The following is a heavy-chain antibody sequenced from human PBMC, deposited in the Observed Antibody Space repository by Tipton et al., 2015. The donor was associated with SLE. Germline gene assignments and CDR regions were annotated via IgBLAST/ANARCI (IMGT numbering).Heavy chain of an antibody. V-gene: IGHV4-31*02. Sequence: LRLSCTVSGGSITTVGYYWSWNRQHPGKGLEWIGYIYDSKSTYYNPSLKSRLTMSADTSKNQISLKLSSVTAADTAVYYCARAEGSWDAFDIWGQGTMVTVSS. CDR2: IYDSKST. CDR3: ARAEGSWDAFDI. D-gene: IGHD2-15*01. CDR1: GGSITTVGYY. J-gene: IGHJ3*02.